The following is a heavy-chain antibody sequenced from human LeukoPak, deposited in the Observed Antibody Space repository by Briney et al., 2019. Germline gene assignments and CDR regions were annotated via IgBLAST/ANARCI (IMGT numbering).Heavy chain of an antibody. CDR3: AREDYEKGCDY. CDR2: IYYSGST. CDR1: GGSISSGDYY. Sequence: SQTLSLTCTVSGGSISSGDYYWRWLRQPPGTGLEWIGYIYYSGSTYYNPSLKSRVTISVDTSKNQFSLKLSSVTAADTAVYYCAREDYEKGCDYWGQGTLVTVSS. D-gene: IGHD3-16*01. J-gene: IGHJ4*02. V-gene: IGHV4-30-4*01.